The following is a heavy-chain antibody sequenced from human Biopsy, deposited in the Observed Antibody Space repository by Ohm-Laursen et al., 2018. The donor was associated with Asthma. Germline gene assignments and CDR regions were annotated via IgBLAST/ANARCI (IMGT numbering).Heavy chain of an antibody. Sequence: SETASCKSLGGTFNTYVIGWARQPPGQGLEWPGGINSVFGTTTYPQKFQDRVTITADDSTSSVYMELSSLRSEDTAVYYCARKAGSCISRTCYSLDFWGQGTLVTVSS. V-gene: IGHV1-69*13. CDR1: GGTFNTYV. CDR3: ARKAGSCISRTCYSLDF. CDR2: INSVFGTT. J-gene: IGHJ4*02. D-gene: IGHD2-2*01.